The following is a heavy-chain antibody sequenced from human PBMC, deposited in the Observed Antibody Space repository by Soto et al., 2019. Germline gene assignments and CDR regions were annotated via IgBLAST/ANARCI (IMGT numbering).Heavy chain of an antibody. D-gene: IGHD4-17*01. CDR2: ISGSGDRT. CDR1: GFTFNTYA. CDR3: AKDQDEYGDSVLGDSYYYHYNGMDV. V-gene: IGHV3-23*01. Sequence: GGSLRLSCAASGFTFNTYAMNWVRLAPGMGLEWVSGISGSGDRTYHADSVKGRFTISRDNSKNTLYLQMNRLRAGDTAVYYCAKDQDEYGDSVLGDSYYYHYNGMDVWGQGTTVTVSS. J-gene: IGHJ6*02.